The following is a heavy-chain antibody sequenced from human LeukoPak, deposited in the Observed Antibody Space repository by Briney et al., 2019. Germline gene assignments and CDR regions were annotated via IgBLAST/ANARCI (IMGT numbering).Heavy chain of an antibody. V-gene: IGHV1-2*02. D-gene: IGHD5-12*01. CDR2: INPNSGGT. CDR1: GYTFTVYY. CDR3: ARGPSSGYDLFLPSVDFDY. Sequence: ASVTVSFKASGYTFTVYYMHWVRQAPGQGLEWMGWINPNSGGTNYAQKFQGRVTMTRDTSISTAYMELSRLRSDDTAVYYCARGPSSGYDLFLPSVDFDYWGQGTLVTVSS. J-gene: IGHJ4*02.